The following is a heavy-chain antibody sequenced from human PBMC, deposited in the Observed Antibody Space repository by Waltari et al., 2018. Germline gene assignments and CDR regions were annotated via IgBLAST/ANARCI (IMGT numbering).Heavy chain of an antibody. Sequence: QVQLVQSGSELKKPGASVKVSCKASGYTFTSYAMTWVRQAPGQRLECMGCINTNTGNPTYAQAFTGRLVCSVDTSVRTAYLQISSLKAEDNAVYCCARVLGLAVYFDYWGQGTLVTVSS. J-gene: IGHJ4*02. CDR2: INTNTGNP. CDR3: ARVLGLAVYFDY. V-gene: IGHV7-4-1*02. CDR1: GYTFTSYA. D-gene: IGHD7-27*01.